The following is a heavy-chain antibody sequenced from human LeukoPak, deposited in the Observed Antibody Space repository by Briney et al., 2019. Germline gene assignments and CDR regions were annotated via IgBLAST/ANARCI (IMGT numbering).Heavy chain of an antibody. J-gene: IGHJ5*02. CDR2: VYYNGNP. CDR3: ARSITMIRGWFDP. D-gene: IGHD3-10*01. CDR1: GASIRSGGDY. Sequence: SETLSLTCTVSGASIRSGGDYWSWIRQHPGKGLEWIGYVYYNGNPYYNPSLKSRVTISVDTSKNQFSLKLSSVTAADTAVYYCARSITMIRGWFDPWGQGTLVTVSS. V-gene: IGHV4-31*03.